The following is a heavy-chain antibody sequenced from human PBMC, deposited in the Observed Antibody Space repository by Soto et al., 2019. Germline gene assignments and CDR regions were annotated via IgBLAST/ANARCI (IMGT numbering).Heavy chain of an antibody. J-gene: IGHJ4*02. CDR1: GFTVSSHY. V-gene: IGHV3-53*01. Sequence: QPGGSLRLSCAASGFTVSSHYMSWVRQGPGKGLEWVSVIYKGGSTCYADSVKGRFTISRDNSKNTVFLQMNSLRAEDTAVYYCASTWDSATYYYFDYWGQGTLVTVSS. CDR3: ASTWDSATYYYFDY. CDR2: IYKGGST. D-gene: IGHD1-26*01.